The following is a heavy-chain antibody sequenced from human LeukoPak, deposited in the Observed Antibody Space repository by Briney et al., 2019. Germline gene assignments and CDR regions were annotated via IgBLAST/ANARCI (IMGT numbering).Heavy chain of an antibody. CDR3: AKDGGYCSGGSCYVFDY. Sequence: GGSLRLSCAASGFTFSSYAMSWVRQAPGKGLEWVSAISGSGGSTYYADSVKGRFTISRVNSKNTLYLQMNSLRAEDTAVYYCAKDGGYCSGGSCYVFDYWGQGTLVTVSS. J-gene: IGHJ4*02. D-gene: IGHD2-15*01. CDR1: GFTFSSYA. CDR2: ISGSGGST. V-gene: IGHV3-23*01.